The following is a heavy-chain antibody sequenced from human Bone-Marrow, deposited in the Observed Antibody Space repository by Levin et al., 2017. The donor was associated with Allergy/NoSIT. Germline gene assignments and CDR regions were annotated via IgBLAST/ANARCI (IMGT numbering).Heavy chain of an antibody. V-gene: IGHV3-23*01. D-gene: IGHD4-11*01. J-gene: IGHJ4*02. CDR1: GFTFSNYA. Sequence: GESLKISCKASGFTFSNYALNWVRQVPGKGLEWVSGITGSGSSTYYADSVKGRFSISRDNSKSTVYLKINSLRAEDTAVYYCAKEEDLTTATTSLVALDYWGQGTLVTVSS. CDR3: AKEEDLTTATTSLVALDY. CDR2: ITGSGSST.